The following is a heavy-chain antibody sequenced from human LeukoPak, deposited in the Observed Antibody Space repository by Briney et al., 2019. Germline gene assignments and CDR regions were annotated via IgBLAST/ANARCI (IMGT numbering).Heavy chain of an antibody. V-gene: IGHV3-23*01. CDR3: AKGPQYYDYYYYMDV. CDR2: ISGSGGST. CDR1: GFTFSSYA. J-gene: IGHJ6*03. Sequence: SGGSLRLSCAASGFTFSSYAMSWVRQAPGKGLEWVSAISGSGGSTYYADSVKGRFTISRDNSKNTLYLQMNSLRAEDTAVYYCAKGPQYYDYYYYMDVWGKGTTVTVSS.